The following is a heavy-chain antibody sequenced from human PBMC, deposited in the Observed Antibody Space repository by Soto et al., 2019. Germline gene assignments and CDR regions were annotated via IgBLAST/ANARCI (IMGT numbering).Heavy chain of an antibody. CDR3: ARWGDYTTGGDYYGMDV. D-gene: IGHD4-4*01. J-gene: IGHJ6*02. CDR1: GGSISSSSYY. V-gene: IGHV4-39*01. Sequence: SETLSLTCTVSGGSISSSSYYWGWIRQPPGKGLEWIGSIYYSGSTYYNPSLKSRVTISVDTSKNQFSLKLSSVTAADTAVYYCARWGDYTTGGDYYGMDVWGQGTTVTVSS. CDR2: IYYSGST.